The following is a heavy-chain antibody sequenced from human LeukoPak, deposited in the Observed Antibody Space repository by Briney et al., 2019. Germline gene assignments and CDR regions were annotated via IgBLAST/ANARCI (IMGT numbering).Heavy chain of an antibody. CDR2: INHSGST. D-gene: IGHD2-2*01. Sequence: SETLSLTCAVYGGSFSGYYWSWIRQPPGKGLEWIGEINHSGSTNYNPSLKSRVTISVDTSKNQLSLKLSSVTAADTAVYYCARGVVVPAATYYYYYYYMDVWGKGTTVTVSS. J-gene: IGHJ6*03. CDR1: GGSFSGYY. V-gene: IGHV4-34*01. CDR3: ARGVVVPAATYYYYYYYMDV.